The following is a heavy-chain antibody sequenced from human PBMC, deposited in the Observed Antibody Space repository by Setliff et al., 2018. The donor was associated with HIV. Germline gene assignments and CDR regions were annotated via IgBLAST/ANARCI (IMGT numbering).Heavy chain of an antibody. CDR2: IIPIFGTA. Sequence: GASVKVSCKASGGTFSSYAISWVRQAPGQGLEWMGGIIPIFGTANYAQKFQGRVTITADESTSTAYMELSSLRSEDTAVYYCARMISIEMATRDDAFDIWGQETMVTVSS. CDR3: ARMISIEMATRDDAFDI. J-gene: IGHJ3*02. D-gene: IGHD5-12*01. V-gene: IGHV1-69*13. CDR1: GGTFSSYA.